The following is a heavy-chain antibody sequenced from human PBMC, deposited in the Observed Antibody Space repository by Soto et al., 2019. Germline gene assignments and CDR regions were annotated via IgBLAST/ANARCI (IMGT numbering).Heavy chain of an antibody. CDR3: AKDLGIGCHDS. CDR2: ISPNSGGT. J-gene: IGHJ5*01. CDR1: GYTFTAYY. V-gene: IGHV1-2*04. Sequence: ASVKVSCKASGYTFTAYYIHWVRQAPGHGLEWMGFISPNSGGTQFAPKFQGLVTMTGDTSLSTVYMDLNSLRAEDTAVYYCAKDLGIGCHDSWGQGTLVTVSS. D-gene: IGHD2-8*01.